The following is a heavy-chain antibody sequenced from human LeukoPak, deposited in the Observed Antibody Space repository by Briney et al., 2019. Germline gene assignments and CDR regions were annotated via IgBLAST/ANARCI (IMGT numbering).Heavy chain of an antibody. CDR2: ISGSGGST. J-gene: IGHJ4*02. CDR3: AKDDDDGDHVVVDH. CDR1: GFTFSSYA. D-gene: IGHD4-17*01. V-gene: IGHV3-23*01. Sequence: GGSLRPSCAASGFTFSSYAMGWVRQAPGKGLEWVSLISGSGGSTYYADSVKGRFTVSRDNSKNTEYLQMNSLRAEDTAIYYCAKDDDDGDHVVVDHWGQGTLVTVSS.